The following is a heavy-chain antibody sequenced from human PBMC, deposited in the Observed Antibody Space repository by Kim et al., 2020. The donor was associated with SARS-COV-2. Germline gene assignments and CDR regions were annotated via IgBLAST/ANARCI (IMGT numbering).Heavy chain of an antibody. D-gene: IGHD5-18*01. V-gene: IGHV4-39*07. CDR2: IYYSGST. Sequence: SETLSLTCTVSGGSISSSSYYWGWIRQPPGKGLEWIGSIYYSGSTYYNPSLKSRVTISVDTSKNQFSLKLSSVTAADTAVYYCARDPPHTAMDDYWGQGTLVTVSS. CDR1: GGSISSSSYY. CDR3: ARDPPHTAMDDY. J-gene: IGHJ4*02.